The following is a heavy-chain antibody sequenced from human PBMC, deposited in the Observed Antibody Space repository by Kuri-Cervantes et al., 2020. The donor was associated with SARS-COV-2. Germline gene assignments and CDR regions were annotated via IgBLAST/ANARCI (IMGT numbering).Heavy chain of an antibody. V-gene: IGHV3-30*18. CDR1: GFTFSSYG. D-gene: IGHD4-23*01. CDR2: ISYDGNNK. J-gene: IGHJ6*03. CDR3: AKGIYGGKNYYYYMDV. Sequence: GESLKISCAASGFTFSSYGMHWVRQAPGKGLEWVAVISYDGNNKYYADSVKGRFTISRDNSKNTLYLQMNSLRAEDTAVYYCAKGIYGGKNYYYYMDVWGKGTTVTVSS.